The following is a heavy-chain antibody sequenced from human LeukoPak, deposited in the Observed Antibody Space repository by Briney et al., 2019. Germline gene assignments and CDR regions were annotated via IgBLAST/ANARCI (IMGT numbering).Heavy chain of an antibody. Sequence: GGSLRLSCAASGFTFSSYAMHWVRQAPGKGLEWVAVISYDGSNKYYADSVKGRFTISRDNAKNSLYLQMNSLRAEDTAVYYCARDRGAVATYNWFDPWGQGTLVTVSS. D-gene: IGHD4-11*01. CDR1: GFTFSSYA. CDR2: ISYDGSNK. J-gene: IGHJ5*02. CDR3: ARDRGAVATYNWFDP. V-gene: IGHV3-30*04.